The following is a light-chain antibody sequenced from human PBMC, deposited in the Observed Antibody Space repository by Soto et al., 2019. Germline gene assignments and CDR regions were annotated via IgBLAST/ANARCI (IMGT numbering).Light chain of an antibody. CDR2: DAS. J-gene: IGKJ1*01. V-gene: IGKV1-5*01. Sequence: DIQMTQSPSTLSASVGDRVTITCRASQSLSNRLAWYQQKPGKAPKVLIYDASSLESGVPSRFSGSGSGTHFILTISSLQPDDFATYYCHYYSDVWTFGQGTKVEIK. CDR3: HYYSDVWT. CDR1: QSLSNR.